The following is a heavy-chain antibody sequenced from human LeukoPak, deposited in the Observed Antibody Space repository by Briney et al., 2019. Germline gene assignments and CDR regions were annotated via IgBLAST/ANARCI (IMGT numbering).Heavy chain of an antibody. Sequence: SGSALVKPTQTLTLTRTFSGFSLSTSGMCVSWIRQPPGKALEWLAVIDWDDDKYYSTSLKTRLTISKDTSKNQVVLTMTNMDPVDTATYYCARMVYHDILTGYFFDYWGQGTLVTVSS. CDR1: GFSLSTSGMC. CDR3: ARMVYHDILTGYFFDY. V-gene: IGHV2-70*01. J-gene: IGHJ4*02. CDR2: IDWDDDK. D-gene: IGHD3-9*01.